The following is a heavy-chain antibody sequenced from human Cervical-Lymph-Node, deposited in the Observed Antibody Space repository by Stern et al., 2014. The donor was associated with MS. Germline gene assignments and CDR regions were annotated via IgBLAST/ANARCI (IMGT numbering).Heavy chain of an antibody. Sequence: VQLVESGGGVVQPGRSLRLSCAASGFTFRSYAMHWVRQAPGKGLEWVAVISYDGSNKYYADSVKGRFTISRDNSKNTLYLQMNSLRAEDTAVYYCARGNAASFDYWGQGTLVTVSS. J-gene: IGHJ4*02. CDR2: ISYDGSNK. CDR1: GFTFRSYA. D-gene: IGHD4-11*01. CDR3: ARGNAASFDY. V-gene: IGHV3-30*01.